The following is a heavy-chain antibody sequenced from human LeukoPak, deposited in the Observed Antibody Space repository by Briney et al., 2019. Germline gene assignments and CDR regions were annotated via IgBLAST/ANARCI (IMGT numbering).Heavy chain of an antibody. CDR3: ARDVGGCSGGSCYENWFDP. D-gene: IGHD2-15*01. Sequence: VASVKVSCKASGGTFSSYAISWVRQAPGQGLEWMGGIIPIFGTANYAQKFQGRVTITADESTSTAYMELSSLRSEDTAVYYCARDVGGCSGGSCYENWFDPWGQGTLVTVSS. CDR1: GGTFSSYA. J-gene: IGHJ5*02. CDR2: IIPIFGTA. V-gene: IGHV1-69*13.